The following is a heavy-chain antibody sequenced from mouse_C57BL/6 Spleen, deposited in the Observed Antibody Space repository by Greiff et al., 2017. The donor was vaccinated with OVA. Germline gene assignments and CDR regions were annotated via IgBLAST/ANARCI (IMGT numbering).Heavy chain of an antibody. CDR1: GFTFSSYA. Sequence: EVHLVESGGGLVKPGGSLKLSCAASGFTFSSYAMSWVRQTPEKRLEWVATISDGGSYTYYPDNVKGRFTISRDNAKNNLYLQMSHLKSEDTAMYYCARDYYGRGRFAYWGQGTLVTVSA. J-gene: IGHJ3*01. CDR2: ISDGGSYT. CDR3: ARDYYGRGRFAY. V-gene: IGHV5-4*01. D-gene: IGHD1-2*01.